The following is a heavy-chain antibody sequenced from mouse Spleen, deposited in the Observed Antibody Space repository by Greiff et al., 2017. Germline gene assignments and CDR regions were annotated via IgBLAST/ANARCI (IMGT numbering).Heavy chain of an antibody. CDR2: ISSGGDYI. D-gene: IGHD1-1*01. CDR3: TRDRGIYYYGSSPFDV. J-gene: IGHJ1*03. V-gene: IGHV5-9-1*02. CDR1: GFTFSSYA. Sequence: EVKLMESGEGLVKPGGSLKLSCAASGFTFSSYAMSWVRQTPEKRLEWVAYISSGGDYIYYADTVKGRFTISRDNARNTLYLQMSSLKSEDTAMYYCTRDRGIYYYGSSPFDVWGTGTTVTVSS.